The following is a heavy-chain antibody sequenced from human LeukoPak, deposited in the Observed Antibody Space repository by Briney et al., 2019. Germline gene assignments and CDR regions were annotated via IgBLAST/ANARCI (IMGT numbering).Heavy chain of an antibody. CDR3: ARDFPYCSSTSCYDY. CDR2: INPNSGGT. J-gene: IGHJ4*02. CDR1: GYTFTGYY. V-gene: IGHV1-2*02. Sequence: ASVKVSCKASGYTFTGYYMHWVRQAPGQGLEWMGWINPNSGGTNYAQKFQGRVTMTRDTSTSTVYMELSSLRSEDTAVYYCARDFPYCSSTSCYDYWGQGTLVTVSS. D-gene: IGHD2-2*01.